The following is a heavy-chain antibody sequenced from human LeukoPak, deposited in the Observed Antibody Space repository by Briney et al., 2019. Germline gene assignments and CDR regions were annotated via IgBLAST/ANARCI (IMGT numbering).Heavy chain of an antibody. V-gene: IGHV4-4*07. D-gene: IGHD3-3*01. Sequence: SETLTLTCSVSGGSITSYYWSWIRQSAGKGLEWIGRIRTCGSTNYNPSLKSRVTMSVDTSNNQFSLKLTSVTAADTAVYYCARAYSDIWSGYYFDSWGQGILVTVSS. J-gene: IGHJ4*02. CDR3: ARAYSDIWSGYYFDS. CDR1: GGSITSYY. CDR2: IRTCGST.